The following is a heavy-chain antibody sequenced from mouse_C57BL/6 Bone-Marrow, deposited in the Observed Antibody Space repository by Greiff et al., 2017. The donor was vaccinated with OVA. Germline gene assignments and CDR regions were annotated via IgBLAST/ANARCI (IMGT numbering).Heavy chain of an antibody. V-gene: IGHV1-4*01. J-gene: IGHJ2*03. CDR3: TRGYYFDY. Sequence: QVQLQQSGAELARPGASVTMSCKASGYTFTSYTIHWVKQRPGQGLEWIGYIDPTNDYTNYNQKFKGKATLTADKSSSTAYMQLSSLTSEDSAVYYCTRGYYFDYWGQGTSLTVSS. CDR1: GYTFTSYT. CDR2: IDPTNDYT.